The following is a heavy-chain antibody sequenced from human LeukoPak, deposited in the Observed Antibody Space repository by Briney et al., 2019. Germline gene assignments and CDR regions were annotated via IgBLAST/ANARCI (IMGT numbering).Heavy chain of an antibody. CDR3: ARDGSGSTPYYFDY. D-gene: IGHD3-10*01. J-gene: IGHJ4*02. V-gene: IGHV4-31*03. CDR1: GGSISSGGYY. Sequence: SQTLSLTCTVSGGSISSGGYYWSWIRQHPRKGLEWIGYIYYSGSTYYNPSLKSRVTISVDTSKNQFSLKLSSVTAADTAVYYCARDGSGSTPYYFDYWGQGTLVTVSS. CDR2: IYYSGST.